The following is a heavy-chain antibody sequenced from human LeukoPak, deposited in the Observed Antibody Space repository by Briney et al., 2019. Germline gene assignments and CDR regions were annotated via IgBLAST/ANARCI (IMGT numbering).Heavy chain of an antibody. CDR3: ARHVEIAVAGPIDY. J-gene: IGHJ4*02. CDR1: GGSFSGYY. Sequence: KPSETLSLTCAVYGGSFSGYYWSWIRQPPGKGLEWIGEINHSGSTNYNPSLKSRVTISVDTSKNQFSLKLSSVTAADTAVYYCARHVEIAVAGPIDYWGQGTLVTVSS. V-gene: IGHV4-34*01. D-gene: IGHD6-19*01. CDR2: INHSGST.